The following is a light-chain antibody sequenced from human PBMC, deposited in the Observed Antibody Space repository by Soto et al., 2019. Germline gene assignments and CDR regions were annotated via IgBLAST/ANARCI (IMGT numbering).Light chain of an antibody. J-gene: IGKJ1*01. CDR2: DAS. Sequence: DIQMTQSHSTLSASVGDRVSINCRASQRVDRYLAGYQQKPGKAPHLLIYDASSLESGVPSRFSGSGSGTEFTLTISSLQPDDFTTFYCQQYKDYTWTFGQGTKVEV. V-gene: IGKV1-5*01. CDR1: QRVDRY. CDR3: QQYKDYTWT.